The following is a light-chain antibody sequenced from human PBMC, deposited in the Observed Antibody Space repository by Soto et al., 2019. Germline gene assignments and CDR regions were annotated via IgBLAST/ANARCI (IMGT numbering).Light chain of an antibody. J-gene: IGKJ2*01. CDR2: RAS. V-gene: IGKV3-15*01. CDR3: QQYYNWPEYT. Sequence: ETVMTQSPATLSVSPGESATLSCRASQNVGSNLAWYQQRPGQAPSLLIYRASTRATGIPAMFTGRGSGTEFTLTISSLQSEDFAVYYCQQYYNWPEYTFGQGSKLEIK. CDR1: QNVGSN.